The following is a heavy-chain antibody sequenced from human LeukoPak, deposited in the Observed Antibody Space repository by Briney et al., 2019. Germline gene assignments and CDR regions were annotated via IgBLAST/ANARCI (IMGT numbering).Heavy chain of an antibody. Sequence: GGSLRLSCAASGFTVSSNYMSWVRQAPGKGLEWVSVIYVDGSTYYADSVQGRFTISRDNSKNTLYLQMNSLRAEDTAVYYCAKDRWLQLRGETDYWGQGTLVTVSS. V-gene: IGHV3-53*01. CDR3: AKDRWLQLRGETDY. CDR2: IYVDGST. CDR1: GFTVSSNY. J-gene: IGHJ4*02. D-gene: IGHD5-24*01.